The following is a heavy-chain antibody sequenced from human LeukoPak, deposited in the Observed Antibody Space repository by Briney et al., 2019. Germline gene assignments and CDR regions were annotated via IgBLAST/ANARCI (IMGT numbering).Heavy chain of an antibody. J-gene: IGHJ3*02. CDR1: GYSIGSGYY. CDR2: IYHSGST. CDR3: ARDRGNLDAFDI. Sequence: LETLSLTCTVSGYSIGSGYYWGWIRQPPGKGLEWIGSIYHSGSTYYNPSLKSRVTISVDTSKNQFSLKLSSVTAADTAVYYCARDRGNLDAFDIWGQGTMVTVSS. D-gene: IGHD4-23*01. V-gene: IGHV4-38-2*02.